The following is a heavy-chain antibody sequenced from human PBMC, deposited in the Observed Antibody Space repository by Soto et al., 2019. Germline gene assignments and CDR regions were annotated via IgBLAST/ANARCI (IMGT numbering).Heavy chain of an antibody. D-gene: IGHD5-12*01. Sequence: ESGGGLVEPGGSLRLSCAASGFTVSSNFMTWVRQAPGKGLEWVSVIYSGGTTYYADSVKGRFTISRLNSKNTMFLQMNSLRSEDTAVYYCARGLVAKGNYFDYWGQGTLVTVSS. J-gene: IGHJ4*02. V-gene: IGHV3-53*04. CDR3: ARGLVAKGNYFDY. CDR1: GFTVSSNF. CDR2: IYSGGTT.